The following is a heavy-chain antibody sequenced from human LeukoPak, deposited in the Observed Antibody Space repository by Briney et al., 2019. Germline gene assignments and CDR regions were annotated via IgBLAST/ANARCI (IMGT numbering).Heavy chain of an antibody. J-gene: IGHJ4*02. CDR2: IYSGGST. CDR3: ARGRDVYYFDY. D-gene: IGHD5-24*01. V-gene: IGHV3-53*01. Sequence: GGSLRLSCAASGFTVSSNYMSCVRQAPGKGLEWVSVIYSGGSTYYADSVKGRFTISRDNSKNTLYLQMNSLRAEDTAVYYCARGRDVYYFDYWGQGTLVTVSS. CDR1: GFTVSSNY.